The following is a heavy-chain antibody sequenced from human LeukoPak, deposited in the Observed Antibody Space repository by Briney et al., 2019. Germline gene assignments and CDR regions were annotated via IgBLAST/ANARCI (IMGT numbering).Heavy chain of an antibody. CDR2: IKSDGSTT. CDR1: GFTFSSYW. J-gene: IGHJ3*02. V-gene: IGHV3-74*01. D-gene: IGHD1-26*01. CDR3: ARPSAGRAFDI. Sequence: GGSLRLSCGASGFTFSSYWMHWVRQAPGKGLVWVSCIKSDGSTTSSADSVKGRFTISRDNAKNTLYLQMNSLRAEDTAVYYCARPSAGRAFDIWGQGTMVSVSS.